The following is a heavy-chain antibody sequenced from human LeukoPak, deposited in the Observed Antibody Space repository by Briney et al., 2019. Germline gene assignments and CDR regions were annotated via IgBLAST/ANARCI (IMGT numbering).Heavy chain of an antibody. Sequence: GGSLRLSCAASGFTFSSYGMHWVRQAPGKGLERVAVISYDGSNKYYGDSVRGRFTISRDNSKNTLYLQMNSLRAEDTAEYYCTKWPPGAFDIWGQGTMVTVSS. CDR1: GFTFSSYG. J-gene: IGHJ3*02. V-gene: IGHV3-30*18. CDR2: ISYDGSNK. CDR3: TKWPPGAFDI. D-gene: IGHD5-12*01.